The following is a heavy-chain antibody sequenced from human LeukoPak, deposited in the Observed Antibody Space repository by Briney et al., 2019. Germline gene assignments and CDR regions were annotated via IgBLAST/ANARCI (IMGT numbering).Heavy chain of an antibody. Sequence: GGSLRLSCAASGFTFSSYWMHWVRQAPGKGLVWVSRIKSDGSSTSYADSVKGRFTISRDNAKNTLYLQMNSLRAEDTAVYYCARASWVYYGSGSDFDYWGQGTLVTVSS. CDR1: GFTFSSYW. CDR2: IKSDGSST. CDR3: ARASWVYYGSGSDFDY. D-gene: IGHD3-10*01. V-gene: IGHV3-74*01. J-gene: IGHJ4*02.